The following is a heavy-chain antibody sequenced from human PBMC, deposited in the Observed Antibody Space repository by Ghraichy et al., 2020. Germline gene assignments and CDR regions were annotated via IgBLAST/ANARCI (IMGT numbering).Heavy chain of an antibody. D-gene: IGHD5-18*01. CDR1: GFTFSNYW. Sequence: GESLNISCAASGFTFSNYWMSWVRQAPGKGLEWVANIMQHGTDKHYLDSVKGRFTISRDNAKNSLFLQMNSLRAEDTAVYYCARDPSGYTYGSYYYYGMDVWGQGTTVTVSS. V-gene: IGHV3-7*03. CDR3: ARDPSGYTYGSYYYYGMDV. J-gene: IGHJ6*02. CDR2: IMQHGTDK.